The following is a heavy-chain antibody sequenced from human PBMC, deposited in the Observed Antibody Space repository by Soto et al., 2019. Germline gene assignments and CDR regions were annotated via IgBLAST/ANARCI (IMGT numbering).Heavy chain of an antibody. J-gene: IGHJ4*02. CDR3: ARGGHCTNGVCSALDY. V-gene: IGHV4-59*08. CDR1: GGSISTYY. CDR2: IYYSGSA. D-gene: IGHD2-8*01. Sequence: SETLSLTCTVSGGSISTYYWSWIRQPPGKGLEWIGYIYYSGSASYNPSLKSRVTISLDTSKNQFSLRLSSVTAADTAVYYCARGGHCTNGVCSALDYWGQGTLVTVSS.